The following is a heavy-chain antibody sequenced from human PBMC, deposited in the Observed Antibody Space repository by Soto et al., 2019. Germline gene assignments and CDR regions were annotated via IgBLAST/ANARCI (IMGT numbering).Heavy chain of an antibody. CDR3: AGGNYYFAY. V-gene: IGHV3-33*01. D-gene: IGHD1-26*01. CDR2: ILYDGSNK. Sequence: QVQLVESGGDVVQPGRSLRLSCAASGFTFSNYGIHWARQAPGKGLEWVAAILYDGSNKYYADSVKGRFTISRDNSKNTLYLQMNSLRAEDTAVYYCAGGNYYFAYCGQGTLVNVSS. J-gene: IGHJ4*02. CDR1: GFTFSNYG.